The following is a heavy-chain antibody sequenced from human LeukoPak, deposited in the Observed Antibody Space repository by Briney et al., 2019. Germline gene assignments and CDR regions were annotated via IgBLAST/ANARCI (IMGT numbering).Heavy chain of an antibody. J-gene: IGHJ4*02. CDR3: AKFLPTHIVVANYYFDY. D-gene: IGHD2-21*01. Sequence: GGSLRLSCAASGFTFSSYAMSWVRQAPGKGLEWDSAISGSGGSTYYADSVKGRFTISRDNSKNTLYLQMNSLRAEDTAVYYCAKFLPTHIVVANYYFDYWGRGTLVTVSS. CDR2: ISGSGGST. CDR1: GFTFSSYA. V-gene: IGHV3-23*01.